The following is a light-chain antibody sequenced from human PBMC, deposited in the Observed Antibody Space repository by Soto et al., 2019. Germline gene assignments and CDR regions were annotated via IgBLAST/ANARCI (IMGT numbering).Light chain of an antibody. CDR1: QSISRS. CDR2: DAS. CDR3: QKCGVAPFT. Sequence: DIQMTQSPSTLSASVGDRVTITCRASQSISRSLAWYQQNPGKAPKLLIFDASSLESGVPSRFSGSGSGTEFTLTISSLQPDDFATYYCQKCGVAPFTFGGGTKVEI. V-gene: IGKV1-5*01. J-gene: IGKJ4*01.